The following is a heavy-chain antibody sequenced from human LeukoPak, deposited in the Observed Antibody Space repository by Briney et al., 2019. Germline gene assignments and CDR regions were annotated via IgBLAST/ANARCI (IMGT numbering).Heavy chain of an antibody. J-gene: IGHJ5*01. CDR3: ARQVTTVMTSWFDS. CDR2: IYSGGSA. D-gene: IGHD4-17*01. Sequence: SETLSLTCSVSGGSIRGYYWSWLRQSAGEGLEWIGRIYSGGSAIIYNPSLRSRVSMSGDTSKNQFTLNLRSVTAADTAVYYCARQVTTVMTSWFDSWGRGTLVTVSP. V-gene: IGHV4-4*07. CDR1: GGSIRGYY.